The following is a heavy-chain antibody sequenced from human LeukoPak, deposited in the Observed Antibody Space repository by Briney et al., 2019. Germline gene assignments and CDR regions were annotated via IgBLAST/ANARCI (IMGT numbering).Heavy chain of an antibody. J-gene: IGHJ4*02. CDR1: GFTFSSYS. Sequence: SGGSLRLSCAASGFTFSSYSMNWVRQAPGKGLEWVSSISSSSSYIYYADSVKGRFTISRDHAKISLYLQMNSLRAEDTAVYYFSQALDGIRYFDWLLWLDYWGQGTLVTVSS. CDR3: SQALDGIRYFDWLLWLDY. V-gene: IGHV3-21*01. CDR2: ISSSSSYI. D-gene: IGHD3-9*01.